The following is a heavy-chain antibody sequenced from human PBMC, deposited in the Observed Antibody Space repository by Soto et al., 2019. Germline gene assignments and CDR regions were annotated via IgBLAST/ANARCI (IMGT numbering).Heavy chain of an antibody. V-gene: IGHV3-23*01. CDR1: GFDFSSNA. CDR2: ITASSSST. CDR3: ANRGKIYRVGVDV. J-gene: IGHJ6*02. D-gene: IGHD3-16*01. Sequence: GGSLRLSCAASGFDFSSNAMRWVRQAPGKGLEWVSSITASSSSTDYADSVKGRFTISRDNSKNTLYLQMNSLTAEDTATYYCANRGKIYRVGVDVRGQVTTVTIFS.